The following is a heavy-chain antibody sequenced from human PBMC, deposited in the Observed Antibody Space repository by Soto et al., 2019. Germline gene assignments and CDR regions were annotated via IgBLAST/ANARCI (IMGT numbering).Heavy chain of an antibody. J-gene: IGHJ4*02. CDR3: ASGRLGYSYGQSLDY. CDR2: IIPILGIA. V-gene: IGHV1-69*02. Sequence: QVQLVQSGAEVEKPGSSVKVSCKASGGTFSSYTISWVRQAPGQGLEWMGRIIPILGIANYAQKFQGRVTITADKSTSTAYMELSSLRSEDTVVYYCASGRLGYSYGQSLDYWGQGTLVTVSS. D-gene: IGHD5-18*01. CDR1: GGTFSSYT.